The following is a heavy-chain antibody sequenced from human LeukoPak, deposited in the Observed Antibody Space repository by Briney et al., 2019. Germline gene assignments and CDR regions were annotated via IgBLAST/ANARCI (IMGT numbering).Heavy chain of an antibody. CDR3: ARANWGTTRVAFDI. J-gene: IGHJ3*02. CDR2: IYYSGST. CDR1: GGSINSGSYY. V-gene: IGHV4-61*01. D-gene: IGHD7-27*01. Sequence: PSQTLSLTCTVSGGSINSGSYYWSWIRQPPGKGLEWIGYIYYSGSTNYNPSLKSRVTISVDTSKNQFSLKLSSVTAADTAVYYCARANWGTTRVAFDIWGQGTMVTVSS.